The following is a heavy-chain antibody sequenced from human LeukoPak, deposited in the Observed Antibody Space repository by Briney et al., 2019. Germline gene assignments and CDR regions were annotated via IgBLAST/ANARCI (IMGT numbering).Heavy chain of an antibody. Sequence: ASVKVSCKASGYTFTGYYMHWVRQAPGQGLEWMGWINPNSGGTNYAQKFQGRVTMTRDTSISTAYMELSRLRSDDTAVYYCARVLGHDILTGYPIPFGYWGQGTLVTVSS. CDR3: ARVLGHDILTGYPIPFGY. D-gene: IGHD3-9*01. CDR2: INPNSGGT. J-gene: IGHJ4*02. CDR1: GYTFTGYY. V-gene: IGHV1-2*02.